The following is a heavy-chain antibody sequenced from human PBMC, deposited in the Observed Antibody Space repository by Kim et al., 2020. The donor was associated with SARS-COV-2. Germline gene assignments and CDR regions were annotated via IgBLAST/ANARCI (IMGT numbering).Heavy chain of an antibody. CDR2: IYYSGST. CDR1: GGSISSGGYY. CDR3: ARSMVRGPYPLCWFDP. J-gene: IGHJ5*02. V-gene: IGHV4-31*03. D-gene: IGHD3-10*01. Sequence: SETLSLTCTVSGGSISSGGYYWSWIRQHPGKGLEWIGYIYYSGSTYYNPSLKSRVTISVDTSKNQFSLKLSSVTAADTAVYYCARSMVRGPYPLCWFDPWGQGTLVTVSS.